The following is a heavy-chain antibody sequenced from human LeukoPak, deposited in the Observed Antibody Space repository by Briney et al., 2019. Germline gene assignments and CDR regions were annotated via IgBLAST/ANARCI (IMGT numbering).Heavy chain of an antibody. J-gene: IGHJ4*02. Sequence: SETLSLTCTVSGGSISSSYYYWDWIRQPPGKGLEWIGELNHSGNTIYNPSLKSRVTISVDTSKNQFSLRLSSVTAADTTVYYCARGLRRYSKAFPFDYWGQGTLVTVSS. V-gene: IGHV4-39*07. CDR1: GGSISSSYYY. D-gene: IGHD5-18*01. CDR3: ARGLRRYSKAFPFDY. CDR2: LNHSGNT.